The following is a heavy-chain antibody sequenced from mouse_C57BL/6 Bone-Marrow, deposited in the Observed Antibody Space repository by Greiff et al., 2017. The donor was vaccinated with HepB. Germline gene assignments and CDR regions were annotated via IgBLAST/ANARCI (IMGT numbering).Heavy chain of an antibody. CDR2: IDPSDSYT. Sequence: QVQLQQPGAELVMPGASVKLSCKASGYTFTSYWMHWVKQRPGQGLEWIGEIDPSDSYTNYNQKFKGKSTLTVDKSSSTAYMQLSSLTSEDSAVYYCARGWLLGYWGQGTTLTVSS. V-gene: IGHV1-69*01. D-gene: IGHD2-3*01. J-gene: IGHJ2*01. CDR3: ARGWLLGY. CDR1: GYTFTSYW.